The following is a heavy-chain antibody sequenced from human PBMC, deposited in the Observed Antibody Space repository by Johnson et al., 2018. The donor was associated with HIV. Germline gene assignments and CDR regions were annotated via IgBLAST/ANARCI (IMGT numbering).Heavy chain of an antibody. CDR1: GFTFSSYA. CDR2: ISGSGGST. Sequence: VQLVESGGGVVQPGKSLRLSCAASGFTFSSYAMSWVRQAPGKGLEWVSAISGSGGSTYYVDSVKGQFTISRDNSKNTLYLQMNSLRAEDTAIYYCAKGRYSSSWYLAGAFDIWGQGTMVTVSS. D-gene: IGHD6-13*01. J-gene: IGHJ3*02. CDR3: AKGRYSSSWYLAGAFDI. V-gene: IGHV3-23*04.